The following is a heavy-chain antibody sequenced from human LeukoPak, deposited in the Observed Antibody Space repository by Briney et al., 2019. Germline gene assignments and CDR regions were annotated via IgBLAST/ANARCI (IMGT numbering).Heavy chain of an antibody. J-gene: IGHJ5*02. CDR1: GGSISSGDYY. Sequence: SETLSLTCTVSGGSISSGDYYWSWIRQSPGKGLEWIGFVYYRGNTYYNPSLKSRVTISIETVKNQFSLRLSSVTAADTAAYYCARVAAHWFDPWGQGTLVTVSS. V-gene: IGHV4-30-4*01. CDR2: VYYRGNT. D-gene: IGHD6-25*01. CDR3: ARVAAHWFDP.